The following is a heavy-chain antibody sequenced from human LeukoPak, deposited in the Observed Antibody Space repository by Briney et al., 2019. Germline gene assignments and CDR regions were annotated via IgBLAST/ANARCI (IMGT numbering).Heavy chain of an antibody. CDR2: IYYSGSA. V-gene: IGHV4-39*07. J-gene: IGHJ6*03. Sequence: SETLSLTCTVSGGSISSSSYYWGWIRQPPGKGLEWIGSIYYSGSAYYNPSLKSRVTISVDTSKNQFSLKLSSVTAADTAVYFCARVSWFPGTSYYYMDVWGKGTTVTFSS. CDR1: GGSISSSSYY. D-gene: IGHD1-1*01. CDR3: ARVSWFPGTSYYYMDV.